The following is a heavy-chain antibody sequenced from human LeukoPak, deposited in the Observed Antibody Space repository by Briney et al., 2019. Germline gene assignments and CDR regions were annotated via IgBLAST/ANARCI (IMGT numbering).Heavy chain of an antibody. V-gene: IGHV4-34*01. J-gene: IGHJ4*02. CDR1: GGSFSGYY. CDR2: INHSGST. D-gene: IGHD1-26*01. CDR3: ARDSWRGSYYFDY. Sequence: PSETLSLTCAVYGGSFSGYYWSWIRQPPGKGLEWIGEINHSGSTNYNPSLKSRVTISVDTSKNQFSLKLSSVTAADTAVYYCARDSWRGSYYFDYWGQGTLVTVSS.